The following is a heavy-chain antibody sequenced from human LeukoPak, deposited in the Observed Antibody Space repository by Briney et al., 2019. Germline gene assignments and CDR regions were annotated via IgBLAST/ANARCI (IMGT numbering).Heavy chain of an antibody. J-gene: IGHJ3*02. CDR3: AKDLGSSWSAFDI. V-gene: IGHV3-9*03. Sequence: GGSLRLSCAASGFTFDDYAMHWVRQAPGKGLEWVSGISWNSGSIGYADSVKGRFTISRDNAKNSLYLQMNSLRAEDMALYYCAKDLGSSWSAFDIWGQGTMVTVSS. CDR2: ISWNSGSI. CDR1: GFTFDDYA. D-gene: IGHD6-13*01.